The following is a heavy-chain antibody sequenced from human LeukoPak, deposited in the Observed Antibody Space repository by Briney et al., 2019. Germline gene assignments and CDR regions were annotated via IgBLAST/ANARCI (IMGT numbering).Heavy chain of an antibody. CDR2: MNPNSGNT. V-gene: IGHV1-8*01. CDR3: ARSSSGYSSGWYVYFDY. Sequence: ASVKVSCKASGYTFTSYDINWVRQATGQGLEWMGWMNPNSGNTGYAQKFQGRVTMTRNTSISTDYMELSSLRSEDTAVYYCARSSSGYSSGWYVYFDYWGQGTLVTVSS. J-gene: IGHJ4*02. D-gene: IGHD6-19*01. CDR1: GYTFTSYD.